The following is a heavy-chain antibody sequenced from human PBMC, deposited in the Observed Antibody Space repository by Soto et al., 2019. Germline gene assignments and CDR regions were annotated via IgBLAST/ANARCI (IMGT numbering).Heavy chain of an antibody. J-gene: IGHJ4*02. CDR1: GGTFSSYA. CDR2: IIPIFGTA. D-gene: IGHD5-12*01. CDR3: ARESGYDSGADDY. V-gene: IGHV1-69*13. Sequence: SVKVSCKASGGTFSSYAISWVRQAPGQGPEWMGGIIPIFGTANYAQKFQGRVTITADESTSTAYMELSSLRSEDTAVYYCARESGYDSGADDYWGQGTLVTVSS.